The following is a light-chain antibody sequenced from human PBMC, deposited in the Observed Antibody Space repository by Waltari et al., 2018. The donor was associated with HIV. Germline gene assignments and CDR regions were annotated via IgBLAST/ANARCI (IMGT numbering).Light chain of an antibody. CDR2: EVT. Sequence: QSALTQPPSASGSPGQSVTISCTGTSNDVGAYDYVSWYQQHPGRAPKLLIYEVTNRPSGVPDRFSGSKSGNTASRTVSGLQAEDDGHYYCTSYVDNYHVFFGGGTKLTVL. CDR1: SNDVGAYDY. V-gene: IGLV2-8*01. J-gene: IGLJ2*01. CDR3: TSYVDNYHVF.